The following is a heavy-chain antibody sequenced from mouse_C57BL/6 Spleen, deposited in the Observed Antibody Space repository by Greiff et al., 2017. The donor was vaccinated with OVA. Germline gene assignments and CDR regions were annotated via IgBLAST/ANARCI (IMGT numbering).Heavy chain of an antibody. CDR3: TRGYDGYYENYAMDY. D-gene: IGHD2-3*01. V-gene: IGHV1-15*01. Sequence: ESGAELVRPGASVTLSCKASGYTFTDYEMHWVKQTPVHGLEWIGAIDPETGGTAYNQKFKGKAILTADKSSSTAYMELRSLTSEDSAVYYCTRGYDGYYENYAMDYWGQGTSVTVSS. J-gene: IGHJ4*01. CDR1: GYTFTDYE. CDR2: IDPETGGT.